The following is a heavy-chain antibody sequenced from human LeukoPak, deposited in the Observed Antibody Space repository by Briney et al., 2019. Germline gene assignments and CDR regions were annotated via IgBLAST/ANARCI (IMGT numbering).Heavy chain of an antibody. Sequence: SETLSLTCAVYGGSFSGYYWSWIRQPPGKGLEWIGEINHSGSTNYNPSLKSRVTISVDTSKNQFSLKQSSVTAADTAVYYCARGYYFDYWGQGTLVTVSS. V-gene: IGHV4-34*01. CDR1: GGSFSGYY. J-gene: IGHJ4*02. CDR2: INHSGST. CDR3: ARGYYFDY.